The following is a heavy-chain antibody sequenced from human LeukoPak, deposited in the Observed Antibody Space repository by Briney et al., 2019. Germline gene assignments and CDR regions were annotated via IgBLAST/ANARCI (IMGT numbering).Heavy chain of an antibody. J-gene: IGHJ5*02. CDR3: ARDLGLTISANWFDP. V-gene: IGHV4-38-2*02. CDR2: IYHTGAT. CDR1: GYSISSGYF. D-gene: IGHD3-9*01. Sequence: SETLSLTCAASGYSISSGYFWVWIRPPPGKGLEWIGSIYHTGATYYNPSLRSPVTISVDTSKNQFSLELNSVTAADTAVYYCARDLGLTISANWFDPWGQGTLVTVSS.